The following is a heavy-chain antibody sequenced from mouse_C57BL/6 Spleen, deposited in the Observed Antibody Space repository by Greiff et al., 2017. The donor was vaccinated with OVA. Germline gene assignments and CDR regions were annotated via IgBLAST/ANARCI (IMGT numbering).Heavy chain of an antibody. CDR2: IWWDDDK. CDR3: ARIALYGNYVGAMDY. J-gene: IGHJ4*01. V-gene: IGHV8-8*01. D-gene: IGHD2-1*01. Sequence: QVQLKESGPGILQPSQTLSLTCSFSGFSLSTFGMGVGWIRQPSGKGLEWLAHIWWDDDKYYNPALKSRLTISKDTSKNQVFLKIANVDTADTATYYCARIALYGNYVGAMDYWGQGTSVTVSS. CDR1: GFSLSTFGMG.